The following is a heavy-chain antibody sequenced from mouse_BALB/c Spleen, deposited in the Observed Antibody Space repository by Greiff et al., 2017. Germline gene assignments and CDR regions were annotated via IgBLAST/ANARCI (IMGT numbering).Heavy chain of an antibody. D-gene: IGHD2-3*01. J-gene: IGHJ4*01. CDR3: SRSNYDGYYMDY. Sequence: EVKLMESGGGLVQPGGSRKLSCAASGFTFSSFGMHWVRQAPEKGLEWVAYISSGSSTIYYADTVKGRFTISRDNPKNTLFLQMTSLRSEDTAMYYCSRSNYDGYYMDYWGQGTSVTVSS. CDR1: GFTFSSFG. V-gene: IGHV5-17*02. CDR2: ISSGSSTI.